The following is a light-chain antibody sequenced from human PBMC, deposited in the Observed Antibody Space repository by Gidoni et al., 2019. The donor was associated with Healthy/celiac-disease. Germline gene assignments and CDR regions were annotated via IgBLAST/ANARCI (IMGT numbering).Light chain of an antibody. V-gene: IGKV1-39*01. Sequence: DIQMTHSPSSLSASVGDRVTITCRASQSISSYLNWYQQKPGKAPKLLIYAASSLQSGVPSRFSGSGSGTDFTLTISSLQPEDFATYYCQQSYSTPPTFXHXTKLEIK. CDR2: AAS. CDR3: QQSYSTPPT. J-gene: IGKJ2*01. CDR1: QSISSY.